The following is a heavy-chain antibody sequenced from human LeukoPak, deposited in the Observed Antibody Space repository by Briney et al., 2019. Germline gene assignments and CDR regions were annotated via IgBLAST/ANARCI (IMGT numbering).Heavy chain of an antibody. CDR3: ARDPLYSWRYYQVY. CDR2: IKQDGSGK. V-gene: IGHV3-7*01. J-gene: IGHJ4*02. Sequence: PGGSLRLSCAASGFTFISYWMSWVRQAPGKGLEWVANIKQDGSGKYYVDSVKGRFTISRDNAKNSLYLQMNSLRAEDTAVYYFARDPLYSWRYYQVYWGQGTLVTVSS. CDR1: GFTFISYW. D-gene: IGHD1-26*01.